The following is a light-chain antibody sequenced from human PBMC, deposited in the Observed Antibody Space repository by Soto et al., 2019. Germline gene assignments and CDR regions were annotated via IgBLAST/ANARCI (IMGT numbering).Light chain of an antibody. V-gene: IGLV2-14*01. CDR2: DVS. CDR1: SSDVGGYNY. CDR3: CSYTSSSTPL. J-gene: IGLJ2*01. Sequence: QSALTQPASVSGSPGQSITISCTGTSSDVGGYNYVSWSQQHPGEAPKLLIYDVSNRPSGVSNRFSGSKSGNTASLTISGLQAEDEADYYCCSYTSSSTPLFGGGTKLTVL.